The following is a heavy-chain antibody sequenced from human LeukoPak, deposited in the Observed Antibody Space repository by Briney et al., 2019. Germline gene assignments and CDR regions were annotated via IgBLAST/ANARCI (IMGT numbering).Heavy chain of an antibody. CDR2: ISCCGGST. J-gene: IGHJ4*02. D-gene: IGHD2-15*01. Sequence: GGSLRLSCAASGLTFSRYGMTWVRPAPGKGLEWVSGISCCGGSTYYEDSVKGRFIISRDNSKNTLYLQMNSLRAEETAVYYCAKNSGGTCYPHRYYWGQGTLVAVFS. CDR1: GLTFSRYG. V-gene: IGHV3-23*01. CDR3: AKNSGGTCYPHRYY.